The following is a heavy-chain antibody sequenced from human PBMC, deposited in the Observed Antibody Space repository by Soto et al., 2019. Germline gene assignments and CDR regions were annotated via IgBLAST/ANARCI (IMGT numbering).Heavy chain of an antibody. CDR3: ARTRGDYPPGHWYFDL. CDR1: GLTVSSNY. Sequence: EVQLVESGGGLVQPGGSLRLSCAASGLTVSSNYMSWVRQAPGKGLEWVSVIYSGGSTYYADSVKGRFTISRHNSKNTLYLQMNSLRAEDTAVYYCARTRGDYPPGHWYFDLWGRGTLVTVSS. V-gene: IGHV3-53*04. D-gene: IGHD4-17*01. J-gene: IGHJ2*01. CDR2: IYSGGST.